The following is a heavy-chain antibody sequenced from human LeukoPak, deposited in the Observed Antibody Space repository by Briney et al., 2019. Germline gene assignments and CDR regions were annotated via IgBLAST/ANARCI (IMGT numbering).Heavy chain of an antibody. CDR1: GGSISSYY. V-gene: IGHV4-59*01. J-gene: IGHJ6*03. CDR2: IYYSGST. CDR3: ARVLKSGDYYYYMDV. Sequence: SETLSLTCTVSGGSISSYYWSWIRQPPGRGLEWIGYIYYSGSTNYNPSLKSRVTISVDTSKNQFSLKLSSVTAADTAVYYCARVLKSGDYYYYMDVWGKGTTVTVSS.